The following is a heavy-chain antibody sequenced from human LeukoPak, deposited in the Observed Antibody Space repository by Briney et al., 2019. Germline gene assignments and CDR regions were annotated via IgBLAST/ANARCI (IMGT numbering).Heavy chain of an antibody. J-gene: IGHJ4*02. D-gene: IGHD6-13*01. CDR3: ARGGISSSWYSVLLVTPFDY. Sequence: GASVKVSCKASGYTFTSYYMHWVRQAPGQGLEWMGIINPSGGSTSYAQKFQGRVTMTRDTSTSTVYMELSSLRSEDTAVYYCARGGISSSWYSVLLVTPFDYWGQGTLVTVSS. CDR1: GYTFTSYY. V-gene: IGHV1-46*01. CDR2: INPSGGST.